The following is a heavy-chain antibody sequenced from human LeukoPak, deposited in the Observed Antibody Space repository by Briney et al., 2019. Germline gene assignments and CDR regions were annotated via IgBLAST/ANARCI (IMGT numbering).Heavy chain of an antibody. D-gene: IGHD4-23*01. CDR2: INTDGGST. J-gene: IGHJ4*02. CDR1: GFTFSSYW. CDR3: ARGDGNTDFDY. V-gene: IGHV3-74*01. Sequence: GGSLRLSCAASGFTFSSYWMHWVRQAPGKGLVWVSRINTDGGSTSYADSVKGRFTISRDNAKNTLYLQMNSLRAEDTAVYYCARGDGNTDFDYWGQGTLVTVSS.